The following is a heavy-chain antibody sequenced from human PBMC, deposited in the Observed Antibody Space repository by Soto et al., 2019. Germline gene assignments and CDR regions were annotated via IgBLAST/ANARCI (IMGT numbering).Heavy chain of an antibody. CDR1: GGSISSGGYS. CDR2: IYHSGST. D-gene: IGHD4-4*01. CDR3: ARVQTP. J-gene: IGHJ5*02. Sequence: SEALSLTCAVSGGSISSGGYSWSWIRQPPGKGLEWIGYIYHSGSTYYNPSLKSRVTISVDRSKNQFSLKLNSMTAADTAVYYCARVQTPWGQGTLVTVSS. V-gene: IGHV4-30-2*01.